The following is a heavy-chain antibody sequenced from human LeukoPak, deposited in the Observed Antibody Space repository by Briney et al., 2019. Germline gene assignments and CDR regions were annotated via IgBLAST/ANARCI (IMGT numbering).Heavy chain of an antibody. CDR3: ARGNPTYYYDTIDY. J-gene: IGHJ4*02. CDR1: GFTFSSYW. Sequence: GGSLRLSCAASGFTFSSYWMSWVRQAPGKGLEWVANIKQDGSEKYYVDSVKGRFTISRDNAKNSLNLQMNSLRAEDTAVYYCARGNPTYYYDTIDYWGQGTLVTVSS. V-gene: IGHV3-7*05. D-gene: IGHD3-22*01. CDR2: IKQDGSEK.